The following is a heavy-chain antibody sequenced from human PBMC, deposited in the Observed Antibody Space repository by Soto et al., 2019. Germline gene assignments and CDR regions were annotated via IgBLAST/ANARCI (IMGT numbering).Heavy chain of an antibody. CDR3: AKYDYIWGSYRPSQMRGDAFDI. D-gene: IGHD3-16*02. CDR1: GFTFSSYS. J-gene: IGHJ3*02. CDR2: ISSSSSYI. Sequence: EVQLVESGGGLVKPGGSLRLSCAASGFTFSSYSMNWVRQAPGKGLEWVSSISSSSSYIYYADSVKGRFTISRDNAKNSLYLQMNSLRAEDTAVYYCAKYDYIWGSYRPSQMRGDAFDIWGQGTMVTVSS. V-gene: IGHV3-21*01.